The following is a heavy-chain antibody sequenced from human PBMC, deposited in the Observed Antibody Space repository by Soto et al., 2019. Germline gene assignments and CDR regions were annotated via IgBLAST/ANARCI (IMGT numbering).Heavy chain of an antibody. CDR2: IYSGGST. J-gene: IGHJ4*02. CDR3: ARVEVGYGDREAIDY. Sequence: GGSLRLSCAASGFTVSSNYMSWVRQAPGKGLEWVSVIYSGGSTYYADSVKGRFTISRDNSKNTLYLQMNSVRAEDTAVYYCARVEVGYGDREAIDYWGQGTLVTVSS. D-gene: IGHD4-17*01. V-gene: IGHV3-66*01. CDR1: GFTVSSNY.